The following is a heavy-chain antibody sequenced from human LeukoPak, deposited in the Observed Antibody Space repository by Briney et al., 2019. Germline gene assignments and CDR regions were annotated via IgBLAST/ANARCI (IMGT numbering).Heavy chain of an antibody. CDR3: ARHPRATVTMGPYFDY. Sequence: SETLSLTCTVSGGSISSYYWSWIRQPAGKGLEWIGRIYTSGSTNYNPSLKSRVTMSVDTSKNQFSLKLSSVTAADTAVYYCARHPRATVTMGPYFDYWGQGTLVTVSS. D-gene: IGHD4-17*01. J-gene: IGHJ4*02. CDR1: GGSISSYY. V-gene: IGHV4-4*07. CDR2: IYTSGST.